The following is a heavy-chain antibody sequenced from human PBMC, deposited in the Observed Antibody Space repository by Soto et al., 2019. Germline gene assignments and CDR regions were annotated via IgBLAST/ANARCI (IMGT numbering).Heavy chain of an antibody. CDR2: IQSGGPT. J-gene: IGHJ6*04. CDR1: GFTVSSKY. V-gene: IGHV3-66*01. Sequence: GGSLRLSCAASGFTVSSKYMSWVRQAPGKGLEWVSLIQSGGPTYYADSVKGRFTISRDTSENTLHLHMDSLRAEDTAVYYCARDDVLCDGGRCYGVPLDVWGKGTTFTVSS. CDR3: ARDDVLCDGGRCYGVPLDV. D-gene: IGHD2-15*01.